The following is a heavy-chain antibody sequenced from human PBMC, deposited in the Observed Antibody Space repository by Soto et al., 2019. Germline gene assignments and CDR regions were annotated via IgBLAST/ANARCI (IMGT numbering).Heavy chain of an antibody. CDR3: ARLDGYGY. J-gene: IGHJ4*02. V-gene: IGHV4-59*12. Sequence: ASETLSLTCTVSNGAITNYYWSWIRQPPGKGLEWIGYIYYTGSTNYNPSLESRVAISVDTSNNQFSLNLTPVTAADTAVYYCARLDGYGYWGQGTLVTVSS. CDR2: IYYTGST. CDR1: NGAITNYY. D-gene: IGHD3-16*01.